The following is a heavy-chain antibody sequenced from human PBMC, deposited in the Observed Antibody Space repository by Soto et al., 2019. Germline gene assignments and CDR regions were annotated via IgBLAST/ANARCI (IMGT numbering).Heavy chain of an antibody. Sequence: GESLKISCQGSGYNFASYWIAWVRQMPGKGLEWMGIIFPADSDTRYSPSFQGQVTISADRSIGTVYLQWSSLKASDTAMYFCARVASGPDFWGQGTLVTVSS. V-gene: IGHV5-51*01. CDR3: ARVASGPDF. CDR1: GYNFASYW. CDR2: IFPADSDT. J-gene: IGHJ4*02. D-gene: IGHD6-19*01.